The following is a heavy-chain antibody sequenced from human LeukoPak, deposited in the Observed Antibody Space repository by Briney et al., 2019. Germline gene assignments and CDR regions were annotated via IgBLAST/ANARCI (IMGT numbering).Heavy chain of an antibody. CDR3: ARSSFGYSSGWYNP. Sequence: ASVKVSCKASGGTFSSYAISWVRQAPGQGLEWMGRIIPILGIANYAQKFQGRVTITADKSTSTAYMELSSLRSEDTAVYYCARSSFGYSSGWYNPWGQGTLVTVSS. D-gene: IGHD6-19*01. CDR2: IIPILGIA. J-gene: IGHJ5*02. V-gene: IGHV1-69*04. CDR1: GGTFSSYA.